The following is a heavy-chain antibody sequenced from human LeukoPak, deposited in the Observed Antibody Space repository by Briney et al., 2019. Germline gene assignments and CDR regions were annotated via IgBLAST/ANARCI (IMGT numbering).Heavy chain of an antibody. CDR2: ISYDGSNK. V-gene: IGHV3-30*01. Sequence: QPGRSLRLSCAASGFTFSSYAMHWVRQAPGKGLEWVAVISYDGSNKYYADSVKGRFTISRDNSKNTLYLQMNSPRAEDTAVYYCARDSLLYYDFWSGYSQSYYMDVWGKGTTVTVSS. CDR1: GFTFSSYA. D-gene: IGHD3-3*01. J-gene: IGHJ6*03. CDR3: ARDSLLYYDFWSGYSQSYYMDV.